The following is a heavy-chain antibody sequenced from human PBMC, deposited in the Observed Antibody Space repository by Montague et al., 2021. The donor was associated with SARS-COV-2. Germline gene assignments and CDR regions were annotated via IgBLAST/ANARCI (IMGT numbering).Heavy chain of an antibody. D-gene: IGHD6-6*01. J-gene: IGHJ4*02. Sequence: SETLSLTCAVYGGSFSNYYWSWIRQPPGKGLEWIGEINHSGSTNYNPSLKSRVTMSVDTSKNQFSLNLNSVTAADTAIYYCARTPTRPLSLDSWGQGTLVTVSS. V-gene: IGHV4-34*01. CDR2: INHSGST. CDR3: ARTPTRPLSLDS. CDR1: GGSFSNYY.